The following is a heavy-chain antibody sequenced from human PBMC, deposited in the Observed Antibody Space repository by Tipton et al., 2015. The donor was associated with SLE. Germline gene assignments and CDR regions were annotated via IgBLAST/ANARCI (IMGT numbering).Heavy chain of an antibody. CDR1: GFAFSSYS. CDR3: ARDISSSGYYPGLGY. V-gene: IGHV3-21*03. J-gene: IGHJ4*02. CDR2: ISSSSSYI. Sequence: SLRLSCAASGFAFSSYSMNWVRQAPGKGLEWVSSISSSSSYIYYADSVEGRFTISRDNAKNSLYLQMNSLRAEDTAVYYCARDISSSGYYPGLGYWGQGTLVTVSS. D-gene: IGHD3-22*01.